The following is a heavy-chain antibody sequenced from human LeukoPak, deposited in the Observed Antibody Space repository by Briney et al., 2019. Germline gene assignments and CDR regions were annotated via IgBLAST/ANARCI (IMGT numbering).Heavy chain of an antibody. Sequence: TGGSLRLSCAASGFTVSSNYMSWVRQAPGKGLEWVSVIYSGGSTYYADSVKGRFTISRDNSKNTLYLQMNSLRAEDTAVYYCARDRGSDAFDIWGQGTMVTVSS. D-gene: IGHD5-12*01. V-gene: IGHV3-53*01. CDR3: ARDRGSDAFDI. CDR1: GFTVSSNY. J-gene: IGHJ3*02. CDR2: IYSGGST.